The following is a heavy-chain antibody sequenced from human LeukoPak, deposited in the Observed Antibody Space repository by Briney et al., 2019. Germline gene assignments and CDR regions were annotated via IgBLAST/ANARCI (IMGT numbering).Heavy chain of an antibody. Sequence: PGGSLRLSCAASGFTFSDYSMNWVRQAPGKGLEWISYIGIDSGNTNYAESVKGRFTISGDKAKNSLYLQMNSLRVEDTAVYCCARDYKYAFDNWGQGTLVTVSS. J-gene: IGHJ4*02. CDR2: IGIDSGNT. CDR3: ARDYKYAFDN. V-gene: IGHV3-48*01. CDR1: GFTFSDYS. D-gene: IGHD5-24*01.